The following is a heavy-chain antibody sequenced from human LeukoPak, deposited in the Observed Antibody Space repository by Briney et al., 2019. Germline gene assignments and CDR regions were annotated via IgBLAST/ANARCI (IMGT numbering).Heavy chain of an antibody. V-gene: IGHV1-2*02. CDR1: GYTFTDSY. Sequence: GASVKVSCKTSGYTFTDSYIHWVRQAPGQGLEWMGWINPKSGGSNYAENFQGRATMTRDTSISTAYMELSRLTSDDTAVYYCARARMKYGDYGPAYFDLWGRGTLVTVSS. D-gene: IGHD4-17*01. CDR2: INPKSGGS. J-gene: IGHJ2*01. CDR3: ARARMKYGDYGPAYFDL.